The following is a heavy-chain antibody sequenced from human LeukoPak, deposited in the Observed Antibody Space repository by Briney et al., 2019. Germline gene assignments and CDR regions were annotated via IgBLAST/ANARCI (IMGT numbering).Heavy chain of an antibody. D-gene: IGHD6-19*01. CDR3: ARGRAVTGSTVIDY. J-gene: IGHJ4*02. V-gene: IGHV3-30-3*01. Sequence: QTGGSLRLSCAASGFTFSSYAMHWVRRAPGKALEWVATISSDGGNRYYSDSVKGRFTISRDNSKNTLYLQMNSLRPEDTAVFHCARGRAVTGSTVIDYWGQGTLVTVSP. CDR1: GFTFSSYA. CDR2: ISSDGGNR.